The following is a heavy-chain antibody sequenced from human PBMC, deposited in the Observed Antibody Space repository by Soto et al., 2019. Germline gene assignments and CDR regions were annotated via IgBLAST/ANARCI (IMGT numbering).Heavy chain of an antibody. J-gene: IGHJ5*02. CDR3: ARGGDILTGYPNWFDP. Sequence: EVQLVESGGGLVKPGGSLRLSCAASGFTFSSYSMNWVRQAPGKGLEWVSSISSSSSYIYYADSVKGRFTISRDNAKNSLYLQMNCLRAEDTAVYYCARGGDILTGYPNWFDPWGQGTLVTVSS. CDR2: ISSSSSYI. D-gene: IGHD3-9*01. V-gene: IGHV3-21*01. CDR1: GFTFSSYS.